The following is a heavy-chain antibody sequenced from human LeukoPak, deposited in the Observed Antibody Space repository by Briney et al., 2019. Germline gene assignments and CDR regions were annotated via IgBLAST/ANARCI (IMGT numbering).Heavy chain of an antibody. CDR2: MNPNSGNT. CDR3: ARGATVVIDAFDI. Sequence: ASVKVSCKASGYTFTSYDINWVRQATGQGLEWMGWMNPNSGNTGYAQKFQGRVTMTRNTSIRTAYMELSSLRSEDTAVYYCARGATVVIDAFDIWGQGTMVTVSS. V-gene: IGHV1-8*01. CDR1: GYTFTSYD. J-gene: IGHJ3*02. D-gene: IGHD4-23*01.